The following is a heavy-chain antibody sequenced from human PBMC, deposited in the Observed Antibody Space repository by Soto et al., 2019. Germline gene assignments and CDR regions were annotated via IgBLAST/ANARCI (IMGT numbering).Heavy chain of an antibody. CDR2: IIPVFGII. CDR1: GGNPSNSA. D-gene: IGHD6-19*01. Sequence: QVQLVQSGAEVKMPGASMRISCKASGGNPSNSAISWVRQAPGQGLEWMGGIIPVFGIISHAQNFQGRVTITADESTSTAYMELSSLRSEDTAVYFCAGGRIVVAGSSAYYSMDVWGQGTTVTVSS. CDR3: AGGRIVVAGSSAYYSMDV. J-gene: IGHJ6*02. V-gene: IGHV1-69*01.